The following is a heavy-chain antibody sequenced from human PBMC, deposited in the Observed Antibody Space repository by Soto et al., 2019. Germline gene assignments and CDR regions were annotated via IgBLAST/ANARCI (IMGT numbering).Heavy chain of an antibody. CDR1: GYTFTGYY. J-gene: IGHJ6*02. V-gene: IGHV1-2*02. Sequence: GASVKVSCKASGYTFTGYYMHWVRQAPGQGLEWMGWINPNSGGTNYAQKFQGRVTMTRDTSISTAYMELSRLRSDDTAVYYCARPPARGYYYYGMDVWGQGTTVTVSS. D-gene: IGHD6-6*01. CDR2: INPNSGGT. CDR3: ARPPARGYYYYGMDV.